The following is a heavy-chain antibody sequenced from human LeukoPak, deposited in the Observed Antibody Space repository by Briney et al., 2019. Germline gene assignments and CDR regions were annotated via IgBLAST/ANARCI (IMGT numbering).Heavy chain of an antibody. CDR1: GFTFSSYS. V-gene: IGHV3-21*01. CDR2: ISSSSSYI. Sequence: GGSLRLSCAASGFTFSSYSMNWVRQAPGKGLEWVSSISSSSSYIYYADSVKGRFTISRDNAKNSLYLQMNSLRAEDTAVYYCARDLDSSSWSVYWGQGTLVTVSS. CDR3: ARDLDSSSWSVY. D-gene: IGHD6-13*01. J-gene: IGHJ4*02.